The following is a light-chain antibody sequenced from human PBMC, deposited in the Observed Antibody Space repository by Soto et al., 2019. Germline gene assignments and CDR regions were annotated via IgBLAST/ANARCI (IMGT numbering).Light chain of an antibody. CDR1: QXVSSY. Sequence: EIVXTXSPATLXXXPGXXXXXXXXASQXVSSYLAWYQQKPGQAPRLLIYDASNRATGIPARFSGSGSGTDFTLTISSLEPEDFAVYYCQQRSNWPSTFGGGTKVEIK. J-gene: IGKJ4*01. CDR3: QQRSNWPST. V-gene: IGKV3-11*01. CDR2: DAS.